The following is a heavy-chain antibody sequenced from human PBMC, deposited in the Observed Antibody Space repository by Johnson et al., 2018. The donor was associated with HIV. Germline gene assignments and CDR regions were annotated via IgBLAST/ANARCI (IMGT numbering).Heavy chain of an antibody. CDR3: ARGGTVGSSGGNDGFDI. CDR1: GFTFSSYA. J-gene: IGHJ3*02. Sequence: QVQLVESGGGVVQPGRSLRLSCAASGFTFSSYAMHWVRQAPGKGLEWVAVISYDGSNKYYADSVKGRFTISRENAKNSVYLQMNNLRPGETAVYYGARGGTVGSSGGNDGFDIWGLGTMVTVSS. D-gene: IGHD6-13*01. CDR2: ISYDGSNK. V-gene: IGHV3-30*14.